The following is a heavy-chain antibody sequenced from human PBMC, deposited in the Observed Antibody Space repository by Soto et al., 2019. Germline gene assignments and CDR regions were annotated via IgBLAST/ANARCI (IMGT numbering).Heavy chain of an antibody. CDR2: IKQDGTEK. V-gene: IGHV3-7*01. Sequence: GGSLRLSCAASGFTFSRYWMNWVRQAPGKGLEWVANIKQDGTEKNYVDSVKGRFTISRDNAKNSLYLQMDSLRAEDTAVYFCARGDTPMISGRDSFDIWGQGTLVTVSS. CDR1: GFTFSRYW. D-gene: IGHD5-18*01. J-gene: IGHJ3*02. CDR3: ARGDTPMISGRDSFDI.